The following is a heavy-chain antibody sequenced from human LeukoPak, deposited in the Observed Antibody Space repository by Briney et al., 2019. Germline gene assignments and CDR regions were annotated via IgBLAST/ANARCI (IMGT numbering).Heavy chain of an antibody. CDR3: PTPPGYYDTSPLDY. CDR2: IKSKADAETT. Sequence: KTGGALRLSCADSGFTFSNAWMTWVRQAPGKGLEWVGHIKSKADAETTDYAAPVKDRFTISRDDSENTVYLQMNSLKTEDTAVYYCPTPPGYYDTSPLDYWGQGTLVTVSS. J-gene: IGHJ4*02. D-gene: IGHD3-22*01. CDR1: GFTFSNAW. V-gene: IGHV3-15*01.